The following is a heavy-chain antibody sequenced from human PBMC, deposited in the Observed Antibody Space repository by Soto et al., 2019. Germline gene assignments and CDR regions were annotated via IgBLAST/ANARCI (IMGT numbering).Heavy chain of an antibody. Sequence: GASVKVSCKASGYSFANYVIYWVRQAPGQRLEWMGWINAGNGNTKYSQKFRGRVTITRDTSATTAYMELSSLRSEDTAVYYCARVGTTVTTYWYFDLWGRGTLVTVS. V-gene: IGHV1-3*01. J-gene: IGHJ2*01. CDR2: INAGNGNT. CDR3: ARVGTTVTTYWYFDL. D-gene: IGHD4-17*01. CDR1: GYSFANYV.